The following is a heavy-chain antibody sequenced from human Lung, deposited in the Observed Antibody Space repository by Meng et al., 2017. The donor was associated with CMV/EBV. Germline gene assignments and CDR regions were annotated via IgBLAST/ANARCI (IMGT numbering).Heavy chain of an antibody. Sequence: GGSLRLSCAASGFTFSSYAMSWVRQAPGKGLEWVSAISGSGGSTYYADSVKGRFTISRDNSKNTLYLQMNSLRAEDTAVYYCAKGGRRFLEWLSSHNYYYGMDVWGQGTTVTGSS. D-gene: IGHD3-3*01. CDR1: GFTFSSYA. J-gene: IGHJ6*02. CDR2: ISGSGGST. CDR3: AKGGRRFLEWLSSHNYYYGMDV. V-gene: IGHV3-23*01.